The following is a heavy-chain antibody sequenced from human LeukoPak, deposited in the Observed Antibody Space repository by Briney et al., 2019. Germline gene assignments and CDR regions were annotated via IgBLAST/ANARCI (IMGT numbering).Heavy chain of an antibody. CDR3: ARKSGSSGYPFDY. D-gene: IGHD3-22*01. CDR2: ITGSSSAM. Sequence: PGGSLRLSCAASGFSFSSYSMNWVRQAPGKGLEWVSYITGSSSAMHYADSVKGRFTISRDNVKNSLYLQMNSPRAEDTAVYYCARKSGSSGYPFDYWGQGTLVTVST. J-gene: IGHJ4*02. V-gene: IGHV3-48*01. CDR1: GFSFSSYS.